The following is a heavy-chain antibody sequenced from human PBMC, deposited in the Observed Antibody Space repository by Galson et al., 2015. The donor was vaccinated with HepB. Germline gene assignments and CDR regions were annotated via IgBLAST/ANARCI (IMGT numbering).Heavy chain of an antibody. J-gene: IGHJ4*02. CDR2: FYPGDSDT. V-gene: IGHV5-51*01. CDR3: ASGVSRTWGSYYFDY. Sequence: QSGAEVKKPGESLKISCKGSGYSFTSYWIAWVRQVPGKGLEWMGIFYPGDSDTAYSPSFQGQVTISGDKSISTAYLQWSSLKASDTAMYYCASGVSRTWGSYYFDYWGQGTLVTVSS. D-gene: IGHD3-16*01. CDR1: GYSFTSYW.